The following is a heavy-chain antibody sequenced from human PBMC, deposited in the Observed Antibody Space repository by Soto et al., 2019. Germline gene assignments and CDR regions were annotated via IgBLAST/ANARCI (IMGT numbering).Heavy chain of an antibody. D-gene: IGHD3-10*01. CDR3: ARHWPGTGVGSMDV. Sequence: QMQLQESGPGLVKPSETLSLTCNVSGGSISRNDCYWGWVRQPPGKGLEWLGNVYYRGSTYYNPSLTSRVTISIDTSKSQFSLKVNSVTAADTAVYYCARHWPGTGVGSMDVWGQGTTVIVSS. J-gene: IGHJ6*02. CDR2: VYYRGST. CDR1: GGSISRNDCY. V-gene: IGHV4-39*01.